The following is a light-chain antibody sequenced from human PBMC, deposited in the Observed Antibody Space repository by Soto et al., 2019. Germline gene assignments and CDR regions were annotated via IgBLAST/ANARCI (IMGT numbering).Light chain of an antibody. Sequence: IQMTQSPSSLSASVGDRVTITCRTSQSISRYLNWYQQKPGRAPTLLIYHASTLQSGVPSRFSGSGSETDFTLTISSLQPEHFATYYCQQGYSTLWTFGQGTKVDIK. CDR1: QSISRY. CDR3: QQGYSTLWT. J-gene: IGKJ1*01. V-gene: IGKV1-39*01. CDR2: HAS.